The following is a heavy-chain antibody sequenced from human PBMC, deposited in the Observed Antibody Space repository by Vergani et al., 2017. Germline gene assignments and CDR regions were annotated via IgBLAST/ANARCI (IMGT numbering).Heavy chain of an antibody. J-gene: IGHJ4*02. D-gene: IGHD3-22*01. CDR2: IRYDGSNK. V-gene: IGHV3-30*02. Sequence: QVQLVESGGGVVQPGGSLRLSCAASGFTFSSYGMHWVRQAPGKGLEWVAFIRYDGSNKYYADSVKGRFTISRDNSKNTLYLQMNSLRAEDTAVYYCARGHSTYYYDSSGYYGGYFDYWGQGTLVTVSS. CDR3: ARGHSTYYYDSSGYYGGYFDY. CDR1: GFTFSSYG.